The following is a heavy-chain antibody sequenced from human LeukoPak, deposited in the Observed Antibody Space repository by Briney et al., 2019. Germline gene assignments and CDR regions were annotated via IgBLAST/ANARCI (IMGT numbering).Heavy chain of an antibody. CDR2: IDYSGST. J-gene: IGHJ4*02. Sequence: SETLSLTCSVTGGSINTGGYYWGWIRQPPEKGLEWIGNIDYSGSTYYNPSLSSRLTMSVDTSNNQFSLKLTSVTAADSGVYYCVRRSAVGGTWYYFDHWGRGTLLTVSS. CDR1: GGSINTGGYY. CDR3: VRRSAVGGTWYYFDH. V-gene: IGHV4-39*01. D-gene: IGHD6-13*01.